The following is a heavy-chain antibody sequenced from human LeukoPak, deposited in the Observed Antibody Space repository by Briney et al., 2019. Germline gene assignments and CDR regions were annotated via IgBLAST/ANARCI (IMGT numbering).Heavy chain of an antibody. CDR2: IYSGGST. CDR3: ARDHGEPTGFFGY. V-gene: IGHV3-53*01. Sequence: GGSLSLSCAASGFTVSSNYMSWVRQAPGKGLEWVSVIYSGGSTYYADSVKGRFTISRDNSKNTLYLQMNSLRAEDTAVYYCARDHGEPTGFFGYWGQGTLVTVSS. J-gene: IGHJ4*02. CDR1: GFTVSSNY. D-gene: IGHD3-10*01.